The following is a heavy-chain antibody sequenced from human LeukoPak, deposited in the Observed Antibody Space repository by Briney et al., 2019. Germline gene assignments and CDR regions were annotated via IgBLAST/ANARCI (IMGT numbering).Heavy chain of an antibody. J-gene: IGHJ4*02. D-gene: IGHD5-12*01. CDR3: ARDRSGYSDYYFDY. Sequence: SETLSLTCTVAGGSTNTYCWSWVRQPAEKGLEWIGRIYPSGSTYYNPSLKSRVTISIDKSKNQFSLRLTSVTAADTAVYYCARDRSGYSDYYFDYWGQGSLVTVSS. CDR1: GGSTNTYC. CDR2: IYPSGST. V-gene: IGHV4-4*07.